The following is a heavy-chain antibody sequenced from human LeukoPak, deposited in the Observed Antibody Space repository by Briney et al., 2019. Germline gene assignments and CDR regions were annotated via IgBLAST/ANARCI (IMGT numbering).Heavy chain of an antibody. CDR3: ARGPSGRYFDTSGYYHPCDH. D-gene: IGHD3-22*01. CDR2: ISGYSGDT. Sequence: GASVKVSCKTSGYIFTTYGLYWVRQAPGQGLERVGWISGYSGDTNYAQTVQDRVTLTIDTSTETGYMELRSLRSDDTAVYYCARGPSGRYFDTSGYYHPCDHWGQGTLVTVSS. CDR1: GYIFTTYG. J-gene: IGHJ4*02. V-gene: IGHV1-18*01.